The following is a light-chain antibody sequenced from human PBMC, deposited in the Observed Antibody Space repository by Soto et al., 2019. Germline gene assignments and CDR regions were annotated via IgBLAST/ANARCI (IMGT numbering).Light chain of an antibody. J-gene: IGKJ4*01. CDR3: QQYGSSRLT. Sequence: EIVLTQSPGTLSLAPGERATLSCRASQSVSSSFLSWYQQKPGQAPRLLIFGASSRATGIPERFSGSGSGTDFALTISRLEPEDFAVYFCQQYGSSRLTFGGGTKVDSK. CDR1: QSVSSSF. CDR2: GAS. V-gene: IGKV3-20*01.